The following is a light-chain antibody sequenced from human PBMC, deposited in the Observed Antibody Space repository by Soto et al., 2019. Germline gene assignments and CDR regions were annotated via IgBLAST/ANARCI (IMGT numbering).Light chain of an antibody. V-gene: IGLV2-14*01. CDR1: SSDVGGYNY. J-gene: IGLJ1*01. CDR3: SSYTSSSNYV. CDR2: EVS. Sequence: QSALTQPASVSGSPGQSITISCTGTSSDVGGYNYVSWYQQHPGKAPKLMIYEVSNRPSGVSNRFSGSKSGNTASLTISGLQAEDEADYYCSSYTSSSNYVFGTGTKVTLL.